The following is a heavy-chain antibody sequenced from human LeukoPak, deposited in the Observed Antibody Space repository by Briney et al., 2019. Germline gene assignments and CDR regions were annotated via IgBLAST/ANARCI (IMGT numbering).Heavy chain of an antibody. CDR2: IKSKTYGGST. J-gene: IGHJ4*02. CDR3: ARGWNRGDY. CDR1: GFTFGDYV. V-gene: IGHV3-49*03. D-gene: IGHD3-10*01. Sequence: GGSLRLSCTASGFTFGDYVMSWFRQAPGKGLEWVGFIKSKTYGGSTEYAASVKGRFTISRDKAKNSLYLQMNSLRDEDTAVYYCARGWNRGDYWGQGTLVTVSS.